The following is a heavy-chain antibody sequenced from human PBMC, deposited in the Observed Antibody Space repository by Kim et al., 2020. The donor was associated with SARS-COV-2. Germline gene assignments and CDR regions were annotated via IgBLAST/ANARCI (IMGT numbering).Heavy chain of an antibody. V-gene: IGHV3-48*03. D-gene: IGHD3-3*01. Sequence: ADSVKGRLPNSRDNAKNSLYLPKNSLRAEDTAVYYCARDGMFLDYYYMDVWGKGTTVTVSS. CDR3: ARDGMFLDYYYMDV. J-gene: IGHJ6*03.